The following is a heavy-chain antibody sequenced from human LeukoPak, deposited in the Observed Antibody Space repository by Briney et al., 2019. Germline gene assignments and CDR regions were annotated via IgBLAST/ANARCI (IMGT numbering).Heavy chain of an antibody. D-gene: IGHD6-13*01. CDR1: GGSISSYY. CDR2: ISYSGTT. V-gene: IGHV4-59*01. Sequence: SETLSLTCTVSGGSISSYYWSWIRQPPGKGLEWIGYISYSGTTNYNPSLKSRVTISVDTSKNQSSLKLSSVTAADTAVYYCARHYSSSWSEFDPWGQGTLVTVSS. J-gene: IGHJ5*02. CDR3: ARHYSSSWSEFDP.